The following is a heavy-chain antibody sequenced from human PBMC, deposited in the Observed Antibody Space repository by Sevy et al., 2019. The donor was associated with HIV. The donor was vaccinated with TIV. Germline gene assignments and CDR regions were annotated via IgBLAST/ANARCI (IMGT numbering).Heavy chain of an antibody. Sequence: GGSLRLSCAASGFTFIRYWMSWVRQTPGKGLEWVANIKLDGSEKYYVDSVKGRFTISRDNAKNSLYLQMNSLRAEDTAVYYCARDCSSSSCLWGMDVWGQGTTVTVSS. J-gene: IGHJ6*02. V-gene: IGHV3-7*03. CDR1: GFTFIRYW. D-gene: IGHD2-2*01. CDR3: ARDCSSSSCLWGMDV. CDR2: IKLDGSEK.